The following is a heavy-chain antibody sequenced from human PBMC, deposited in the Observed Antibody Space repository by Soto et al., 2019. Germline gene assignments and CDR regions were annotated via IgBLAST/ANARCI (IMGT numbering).Heavy chain of an antibody. V-gene: IGHV4-30-4*01. J-gene: IGHJ5*02. CDR1: GGSFSSGDYY. CDR2: IYYSGST. D-gene: IGHD3-22*01. Sequence: SETLSLTCTVSGGSFSSGDYYWSWIRQPPGKGLEWIGYIYYSGSTYYNPSLKSRVTISVDTSKNQFSLKLSSVTAADTAVYYCASVHYYDSSGYYPGRFDRSRQGTLVTVS. CDR3: ASVHYYDSSGYYPGRFDR.